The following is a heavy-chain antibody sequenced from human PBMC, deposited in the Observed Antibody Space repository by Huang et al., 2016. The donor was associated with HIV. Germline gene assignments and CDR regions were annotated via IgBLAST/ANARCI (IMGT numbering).Heavy chain of an antibody. V-gene: IGHV3-30*02. CDR3: VRKEYYDSRGYQPGYFDY. CDR1: GCILSNYG. J-gene: IGHJ4*02. Sequence: VELLEAGGGVVQPGGSLKLSCGPSGCILSNYGMHWVRQVTGNGLELVTIIQKDGNKKYYRDFVKGRFTVGRVNSKNTVFLQIRSLRPDDTAIYCSVRKEYYDSRGYQPGYFDYWGRGALVTVSS. D-gene: IGHD3-22*01. CDR2: IQKDGNKK.